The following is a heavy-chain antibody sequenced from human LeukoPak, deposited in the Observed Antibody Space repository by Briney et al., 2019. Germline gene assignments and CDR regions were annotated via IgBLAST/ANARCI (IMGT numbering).Heavy chain of an antibody. CDR1: GFTFSSHE. CDR3: ASGPGWFDP. CDR2: ISRIGNTI. Sequence: GGSLRLSCVASGFTFSSHEMNWVRRAPGKGLEWVSYISRIGNTIYYADSVKGRFTISRDNAKNSLYLQMNSLRAEDTAVYYCASGPGWFDPWGQGSLVTVSS. J-gene: IGHJ5*02. V-gene: IGHV3-48*03.